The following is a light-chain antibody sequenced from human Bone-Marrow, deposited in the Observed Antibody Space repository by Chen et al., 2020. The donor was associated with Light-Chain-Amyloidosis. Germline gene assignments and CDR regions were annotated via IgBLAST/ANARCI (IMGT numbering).Light chain of an antibody. V-gene: IGLV3-21*02. J-gene: IGLJ3*02. Sequence: SYVLTQPSSVSVAPGQTATIACGGNNIGYTSVHWYQQTPGQAPLLVVYEDSDRPSGIPERLSGSNSGNTATLTISRVEAGDEADYYCQVWDRSSDRPVFGGGTKLTVL. CDR3: QVWDRSSDRPV. CDR1: NIGYTS. CDR2: EDS.